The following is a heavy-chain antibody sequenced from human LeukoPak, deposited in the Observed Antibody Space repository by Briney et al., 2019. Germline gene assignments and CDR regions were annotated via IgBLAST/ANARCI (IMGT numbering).Heavy chain of an antibody. Sequence: PGGSLRLSCAASGFTFRRYAMSWVRQAPGKGLDWVSAISGSGDSTYYTDSVKGRFTISRDNSKKTLYLQMNSLRAEDTAVYYCAKQWLVRVLGYFDYWGQGTLVTVSS. CDR2: ISGSGDST. D-gene: IGHD6-19*01. CDR1: GFTFRRYA. J-gene: IGHJ4*02. V-gene: IGHV3-23*01. CDR3: AKQWLVRVLGYFDY.